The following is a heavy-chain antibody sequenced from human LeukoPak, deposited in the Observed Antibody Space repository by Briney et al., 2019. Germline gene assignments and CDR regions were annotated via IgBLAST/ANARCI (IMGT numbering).Heavy chain of an antibody. D-gene: IGHD3-16*02. CDR3: ARWDYDYVWGSYRLWAFDI. Sequence: SETLSLTCTVSGGSISSSSYYWGWIRQPPGKGLEWIGSIYYSGSTYYNPSLKSRVTISVDTSKNQFSLKLSSVTAADTAVYYCARWDYDYVWGSYRLWAFDIWGQGTMVTVSS. CDR1: GGSISSSSYY. CDR2: IYYSGST. J-gene: IGHJ3*02. V-gene: IGHV4-39*07.